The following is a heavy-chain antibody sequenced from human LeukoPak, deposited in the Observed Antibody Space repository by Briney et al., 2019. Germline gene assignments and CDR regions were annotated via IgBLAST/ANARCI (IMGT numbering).Heavy chain of an antibody. CDR2: INHSGST. V-gene: IGHV4-34*01. CDR3: ARVWNYQPIDY. J-gene: IGHJ4*02. CDR1: GGSFSGYY. Sequence: SETLSLTCAVYGGSFSGYYWSWIRQPPGKGLEWIGEINHSGSTNYNPSLKRRVTISVDTTKNQSSLKLSSVTAADTAVYYCARVWNYQPIDYWGQGTLVTVSS. D-gene: IGHD1-7*01.